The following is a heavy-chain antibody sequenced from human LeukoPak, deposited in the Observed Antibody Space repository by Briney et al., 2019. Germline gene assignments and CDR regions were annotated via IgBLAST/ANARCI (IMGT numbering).Heavy chain of an antibody. J-gene: IGHJ4*02. Sequence: GASVKVSCKASGGTFSSYAISWVRQAPGQGLEWMGRIIPILGIANYAQKFQGRVTITADKSTSTAYMELSSLRSEDTAVYYCASDTDDYYDSSGYYYTFDYWGQGTLVTVSS. CDR3: ASDTDDYYDSSGYYYTFDY. V-gene: IGHV1-69*04. CDR1: GGTFSSYA. D-gene: IGHD3-22*01. CDR2: IIPILGIA.